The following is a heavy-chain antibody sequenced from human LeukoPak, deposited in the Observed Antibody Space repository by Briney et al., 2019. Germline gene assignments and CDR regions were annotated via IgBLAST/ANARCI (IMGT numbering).Heavy chain of an antibody. CDR3: ARDHAMITFGGLIDYYFDY. CDR2: ISGSGGNT. Sequence: GGSLRLSCAASGFTFSNCAMTWVRQAPGKGLEWVSGISGSGGNTYYADSVKGRFTISRDNSKNTLYLQMNSLRAEDTAVYYCARDHAMITFGGLIDYYFDYWGQGTLLTVSS. J-gene: IGHJ4*02. D-gene: IGHD3-16*02. V-gene: IGHV3-23*01. CDR1: GFTFSNCA.